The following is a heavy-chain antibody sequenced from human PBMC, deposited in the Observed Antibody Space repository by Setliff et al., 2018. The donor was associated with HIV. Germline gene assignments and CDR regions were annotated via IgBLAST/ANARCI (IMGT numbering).Heavy chain of an antibody. J-gene: IGHJ5*02. Sequence: SETLSLTCTVSGGSISSGRYYWSWVRQPPGKGLEWIGYIYYSGSTNYNPSLKSRVTISVDTSKNQFSLKLSSVTAADTAVYYCARAHIGIAARWSGWFDPWGQGTLVTVSS. CDR1: GGSISSGRYY. D-gene: IGHD6-6*01. CDR3: ARAHIGIAARWSGWFDP. V-gene: IGHV4-61*01. CDR2: IYYSGST.